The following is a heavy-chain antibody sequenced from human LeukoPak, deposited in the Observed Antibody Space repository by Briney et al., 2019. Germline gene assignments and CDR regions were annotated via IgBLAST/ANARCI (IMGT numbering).Heavy chain of an antibody. CDR1: GFTFSSYA. CDR2: ISYDGSNK. CDR3: ARDKLPLYNWSKNGGVPNWFDP. D-gene: IGHD1/OR15-1a*01. V-gene: IGHV3-30-3*01. J-gene: IGHJ5*02. Sequence: PGGSLRLSCAASGFTFSSYAMHWVRQAPGKGLEWVAVISYDGSNKYYADSVKGRFTISRDNSKNTLYLQMNSLRAEDTAVYYCARDKLPLYNWSKNGGVPNWFDPWGQGTLVTVSS.